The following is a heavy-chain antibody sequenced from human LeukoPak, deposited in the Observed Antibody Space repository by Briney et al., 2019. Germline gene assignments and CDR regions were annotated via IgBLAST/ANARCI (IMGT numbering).Heavy chain of an antibody. CDR3: ARQSISGSSLSYFDY. V-gene: IGHV4-59*01. J-gene: IGHJ4*02. CDR2: IYDSGST. CDR1: GGSISSYY. Sequence: SETLSLTCTVSGGSISSYYWSWIRQPPGKGLEWIGNIYDSGSTNYNPSLKSRVTISVDTSKNQCSLKLCSVTAADTAVYYCARQSISGSSLSYFDYWGQGTLVNVSS. D-gene: IGHD3-22*01.